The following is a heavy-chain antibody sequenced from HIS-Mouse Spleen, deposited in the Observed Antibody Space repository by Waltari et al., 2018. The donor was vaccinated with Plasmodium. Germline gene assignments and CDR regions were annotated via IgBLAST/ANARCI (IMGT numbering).Heavy chain of an antibody. Sequence: QVQLQQSVPGLGTPSQTLSPTCAISGARLHRNWIRQSPSRGLEWLGRTYYRSKWYNDYAVSVKSRITINPDTSKNQFSLQLNSVTPEDTAVYYCARAGDHWYFDLWGRGTLVTVSS. CDR2: TYYRSKWYN. CDR1: GARLHR. CDR3: ARAGDHWYFDL. J-gene: IGHJ2*01. D-gene: IGHD7-27*01. V-gene: IGHV6-1*01.